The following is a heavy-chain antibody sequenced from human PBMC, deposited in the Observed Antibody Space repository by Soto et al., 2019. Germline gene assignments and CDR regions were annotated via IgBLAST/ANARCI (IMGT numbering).Heavy chain of an antibody. J-gene: IGHJ4*02. CDR1: GYSFTNSW. CDR3: TRQSETYYDSSGYYFDY. D-gene: IGHD3-22*01. CDR2: IDPRDSYA. V-gene: IGHV5-10-1*01. Sequence: PGESLKISCKGSGYSFTNSWINWVRQMPGKGLEWMGRIDPRDSYANYSPSFPGHVTISADKSISTAYLQWSSLKASDTAMYYCTRQSETYYDSSGYYFDYWGQGTLVTVSS.